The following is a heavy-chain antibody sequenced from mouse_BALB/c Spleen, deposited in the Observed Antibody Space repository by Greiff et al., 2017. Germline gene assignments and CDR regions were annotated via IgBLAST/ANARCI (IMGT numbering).Heavy chain of an antibody. CDR3: TRWRGPYYFDY. V-gene: IGHV1S81*02. J-gene: IGHJ2*01. CDR1: GYTFTSYY. CDR2: INPSNGGT. Sequence: QVQLKESGAELVKPGASVKLSCKASGYTFTSYYMYWVKQRPGQGLEWIGEINPSNGGTNFNEKFKSKATLTVDKSSSTAYMQLSSLTSEDSAVYYCTRWRGPYYFDYWGQGTTLTVSS.